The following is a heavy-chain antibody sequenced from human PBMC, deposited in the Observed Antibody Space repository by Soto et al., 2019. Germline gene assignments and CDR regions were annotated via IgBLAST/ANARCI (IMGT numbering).Heavy chain of an antibody. Sequence: GGSLRLSCEASGFTFDDYAMHWVRQAPGKGLEWVSSISWNSVNIGYADSVKGRFTISRDNAKNSLSLQMNSLRAEDTALYFCASLTSYTISPLYGMDVWGQGTTVTVSS. CDR3: ASLTSYTISPLYGMDV. CDR1: GFTFDDYA. V-gene: IGHV3-9*01. CDR2: ISWNSVNI. J-gene: IGHJ6*02. D-gene: IGHD3-16*01.